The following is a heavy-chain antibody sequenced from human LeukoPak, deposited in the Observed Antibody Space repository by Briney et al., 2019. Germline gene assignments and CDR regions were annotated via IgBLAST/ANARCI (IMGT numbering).Heavy chain of an antibody. CDR1: GFTFSDYY. V-gene: IGHV3-11*01. J-gene: IGHJ6*02. Sequence: PGGSLRLSCAASGFTFSDYYMSWIRQAPGKGLEWVSYISSSGSTIYYADSVKGRFTISRDNAKNSLYLQMNSLRAEDAAVYYCARARLPYYYGMDVWGQGTTVTVSS. D-gene: IGHD6-25*01. CDR3: ARARLPYYYGMDV. CDR2: ISSSGSTI.